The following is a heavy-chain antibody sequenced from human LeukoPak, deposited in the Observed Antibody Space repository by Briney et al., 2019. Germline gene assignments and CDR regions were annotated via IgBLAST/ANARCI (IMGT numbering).Heavy chain of an antibody. Sequence: PGESLRLSCAASGFNFRSHAMSWVRQAPGKGLEWVSVISNGGAGTYYADSVKGRFTTSRDNSKSTLYLQMSSLRAEDTAVYYCTKDHGTDVYDPFDYWGQGTLVTVSS. J-gene: IGHJ4*02. CDR2: ISNGGAGT. CDR1: GFNFRSHA. V-gene: IGHV3-23*01. D-gene: IGHD2-8*01. CDR3: TKDHGTDVYDPFDY.